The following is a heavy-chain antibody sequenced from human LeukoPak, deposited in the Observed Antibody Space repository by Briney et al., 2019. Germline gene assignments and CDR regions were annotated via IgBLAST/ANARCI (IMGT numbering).Heavy chain of an antibody. D-gene: IGHD3-10*01. V-gene: IGHV4-59*01. J-gene: IGHJ5*02. CDR1: GGSISSYY. CDR3: ARGYSDEYYYGSGSYLQNWFDP. CDR2: IYYSGST. Sequence: PSETLSLTCTVSGGSISSYYWSWIRQPPGKGLEWIGYIYYSGSTNYNPSLKSRVTISVDTSKNQFSLKLSSVTAADTAVYYCARGYSDEYYYGSGSYLQNWFDPWGQGTLVTVSS.